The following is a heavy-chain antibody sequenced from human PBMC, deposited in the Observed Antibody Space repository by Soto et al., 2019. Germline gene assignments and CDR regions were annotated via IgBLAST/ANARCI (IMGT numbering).Heavy chain of an antibody. V-gene: IGHV5-51*01. Sequence: GESLKISCKGSGYSFTSYWIGWVRQMPGKGLEWMGIIYPGDSDTRYSPSFQGQVTISADKSISTAYLQWSSLKAPDTAVYYCARLGYCSSTSCSDAFDIWGQGTMVTVSS. CDR1: GYSFTSYW. J-gene: IGHJ3*02. CDR2: IYPGDSDT. CDR3: ARLGYCSSTSCSDAFDI. D-gene: IGHD2-2*01.